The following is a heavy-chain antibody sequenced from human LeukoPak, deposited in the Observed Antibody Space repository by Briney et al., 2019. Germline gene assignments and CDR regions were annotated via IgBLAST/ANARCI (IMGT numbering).Heavy chain of an antibody. CDR2: IHYSGIT. D-gene: IGHD3-10*01. CDR3: ARHDTRGGAYDI. Sequence: SETLSLTCTVSGASISSYYWSWIRQPPGKGLDYIGYIHYSGITNYNPSLKSRVTLSVDTSKNQFSLRLSSATAADTAVYYCARHDTRGGAYDIWGQGTMVTVSS. CDR1: GASISSYY. V-gene: IGHV4-59*08. J-gene: IGHJ3*02.